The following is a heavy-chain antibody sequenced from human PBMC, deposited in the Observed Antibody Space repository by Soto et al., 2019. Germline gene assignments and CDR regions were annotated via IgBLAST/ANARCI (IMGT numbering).Heavy chain of an antibody. V-gene: IGHV1-69*13. CDR3: ARYVDTAMVHYFDY. CDR1: GGTFSSYA. J-gene: IGHJ4*02. Sequence: SVKVSCKASGGTFSSYAISWARQAPGQGLEWMGGIIPIFGTANYAQKFQGRVTFTADESTSTAYMELSSLRSEGTAVYYCARYVDTAMVHYFDYWGQGTLVTVSS. CDR2: IIPIFGTA. D-gene: IGHD5-18*01.